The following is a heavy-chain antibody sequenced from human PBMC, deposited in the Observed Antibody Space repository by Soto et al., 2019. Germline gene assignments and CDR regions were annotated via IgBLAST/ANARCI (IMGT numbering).Heavy chain of an antibody. CDR3: ARDPPIYYYDSSGYYIRDAFDL. J-gene: IGHJ3*01. V-gene: IGHV3-21*01. CDR2: ISSSSSYI. Sequence: GGSLRLSCAASGFTFSSYSMNWVRQAPGKGLEWVSSISSSSSYIYYADSVKGRFTISRDNAKNSLYLQMNSLRAEDTAVYYCARDPPIYYYDSSGYYIRDAFDLWGQGTMVTVSS. D-gene: IGHD3-22*01. CDR1: GFTFSSYS.